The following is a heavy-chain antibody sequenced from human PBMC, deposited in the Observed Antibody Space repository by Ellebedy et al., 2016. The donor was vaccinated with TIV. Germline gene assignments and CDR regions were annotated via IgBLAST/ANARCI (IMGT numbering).Heavy chain of an antibody. Sequence: SETLSLTCTVSGDSISGSPYFWGWIRQPPGKGLEWIGSIFHSGNTDYNPSLNSRVIVSVDTSKNQFSLRLSSVTAADTAVYYCARDSDRGDSSGYLFDPWGQGTLVTVSS. CDR3: ARDSDRGDSSGYLFDP. J-gene: IGHJ5*02. D-gene: IGHD5-18*01. V-gene: IGHV4-39*07. CDR1: GDSISGSPYF. CDR2: IFHSGNT.